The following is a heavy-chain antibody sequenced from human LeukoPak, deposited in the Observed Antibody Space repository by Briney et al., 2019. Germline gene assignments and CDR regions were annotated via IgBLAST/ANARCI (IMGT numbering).Heavy chain of an antibody. J-gene: IGHJ4*02. V-gene: IGHV1-2*02. D-gene: IGHD3-9*01. CDR1: GYTFTGYY. CDR3: ARVGPFDWFLDY. Sequence: ASVKVSCKASGYTFTGYYMHWVRQAPGQGLEWVGWINPDSGGTNYAQKFQGRVTMTRDTSISTAYLELSRLRSDDTAVYYCARVGPFDWFLDYWGQGTLVTVSS. CDR2: INPDSGGT.